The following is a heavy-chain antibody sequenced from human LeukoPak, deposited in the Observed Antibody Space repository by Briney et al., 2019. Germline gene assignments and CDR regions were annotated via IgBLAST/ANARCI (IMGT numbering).Heavy chain of an antibody. Sequence: KPGGSQRLSCAASGFTFSSYSMNWVRQAPGKGLEWVSSISSSSSYIYYADSVKGRFTTSRDNAKNSLYLQMNSLRAEDTAVYYCARVSSSSADYWGQGTLVTVSS. D-gene: IGHD6-13*01. V-gene: IGHV3-21*01. CDR1: GFTFSSYS. J-gene: IGHJ4*02. CDR2: ISSSSSYI. CDR3: ARVSSSSADY.